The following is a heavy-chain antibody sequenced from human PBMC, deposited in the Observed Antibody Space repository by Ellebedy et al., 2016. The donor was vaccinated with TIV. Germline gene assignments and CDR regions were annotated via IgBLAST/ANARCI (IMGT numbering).Heavy chain of an antibody. V-gene: IGHV3-7*03. CDR2: IKQDGSEK. D-gene: IGHD2-8*01. CDR3: ARDWVEVTNGRVFDY. Sequence: GESLKISCAASGFTFSNFYMSWVRQAPGKGLEWVANIKQDGSEKLYVDSVKGRFTISRDNAKNSLYLQMNSLRAEDTAVYYCARDWVEVTNGRVFDYWGQGTLVTVSS. J-gene: IGHJ4*02. CDR1: GFTFSNFY.